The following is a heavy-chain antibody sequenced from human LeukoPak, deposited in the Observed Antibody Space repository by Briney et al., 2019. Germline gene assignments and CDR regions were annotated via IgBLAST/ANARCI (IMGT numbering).Heavy chain of an antibody. V-gene: IGHV4-39*07. CDR1: GGSISSGGYY. D-gene: IGHD6-19*01. CDR2: INHSGST. Sequence: KSSETLSLTCTVSGGSISSGGYYWSWIRQPPGKGLEWIGEINHSGSTNYNPSLKSRVTISVDTSKNQFSLKLSSVTAADTAVYYCARKLKRLSRPRAWFDPWGQGTLVTVSS. J-gene: IGHJ5*02. CDR3: ARKLKRLSRPRAWFDP.